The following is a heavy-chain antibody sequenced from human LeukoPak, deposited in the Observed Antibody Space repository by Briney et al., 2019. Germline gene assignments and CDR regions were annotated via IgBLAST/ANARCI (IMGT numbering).Heavy chain of an antibody. CDR1: GYTFTGHY. Sequence: GASVKVSCKASGYTFTGHYMHWVRQAPGQGLEWMGWIYPKTGGTIYAQKFQTRVTMTRDTSITTAFMELNILKSDDTAVYYCVRDGYSGGAFDIWGQGTMVTASS. D-gene: IGHD5-12*01. CDR2: IYPKTGGT. CDR3: VRDGYSGGAFDI. J-gene: IGHJ3*02. V-gene: IGHV1-2*02.